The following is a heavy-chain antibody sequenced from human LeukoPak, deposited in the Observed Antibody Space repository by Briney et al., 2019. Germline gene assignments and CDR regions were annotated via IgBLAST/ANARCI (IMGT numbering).Heavy chain of an antibody. Sequence: GSLRISCAPSGFTFSSYWMSWVRQAPGKGLEWIGEIYHSGSTNYNPSLKSRVTISVDKSKNQFSLKLSSVTAADTAVYYCARLRWYDSDSRDAFDIWGQGTMVTVSS. V-gene: IGHV4-4*02. CDR2: IYHSGST. CDR3: ARLRWYDSDSRDAFDI. CDR1: GFTFSSYW. J-gene: IGHJ3*02. D-gene: IGHD3-22*01.